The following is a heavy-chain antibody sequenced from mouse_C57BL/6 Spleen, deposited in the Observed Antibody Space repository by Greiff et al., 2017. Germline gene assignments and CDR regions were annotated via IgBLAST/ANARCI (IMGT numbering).Heavy chain of an antibody. D-gene: IGHD2-4*01. CDR2: ISYDGSN. CDR1: GYSITSGYY. Sequence: EVKLVESGPGLVKPSQSLSLTCSVTGYSITSGYYWNWIRQFPGNKLEWMGYISYDGSNNYNPSLKNRITITRDTSKNQFFLKLNSVTTEDTATYYCARGGNDYDDYFDYWGQGTTLTVSS. J-gene: IGHJ2*01. V-gene: IGHV3-6*01. CDR3: ARGGNDYDDYFDY.